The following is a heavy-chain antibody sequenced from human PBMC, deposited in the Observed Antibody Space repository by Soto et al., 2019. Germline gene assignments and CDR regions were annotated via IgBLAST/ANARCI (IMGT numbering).Heavy chain of an antibody. CDR1: GFTFSNAW. CDR3: TTEYYYDSSGSPRDFDY. CDR2: IKSKTDGGTT. Sequence: GSLRLSCAASGFTFSNAWMNWVRQAPGKGLEWVGRIKSKTDGGTTDYAAPVKGRFTISRDDSKNTLYLQMNSLKTEDTAVYYCTTEYYYDSSGSPRDFDYWGQGTLVTVSS. V-gene: IGHV3-15*07. J-gene: IGHJ4*02. D-gene: IGHD3-22*01.